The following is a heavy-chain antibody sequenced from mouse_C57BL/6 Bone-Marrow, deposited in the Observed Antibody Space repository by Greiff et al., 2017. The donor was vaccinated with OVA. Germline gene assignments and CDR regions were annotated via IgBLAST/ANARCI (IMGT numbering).Heavy chain of an antibody. CDR3: ARYDYDYDPDYFDY. CDR2: ISYDGSN. Sequence: ESGPGLVKPSQSLSLTCSVTGYSITSGYYWNWIRQFPGNKLEWMGYISYDGSNNYNPYLKNRISITRDTSKNQFFLKLNSVTTEDTATYYCARYDYDYDPDYFDYWGQGTTLTVSS. CDR1: GYSITSGYY. J-gene: IGHJ2*01. V-gene: IGHV3-6*01. D-gene: IGHD2-4*01.